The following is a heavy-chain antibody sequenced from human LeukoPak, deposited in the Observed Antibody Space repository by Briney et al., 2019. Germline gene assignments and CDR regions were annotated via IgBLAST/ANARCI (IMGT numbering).Heavy chain of an antibody. D-gene: IGHD1-26*01. J-gene: IGHJ4*02. CDR2: IYYSGST. CDR3: ARELGGIVGATPFDY. Sequence: PSETLSLTCTVSGGSISSSSYYWGWIRQPPGKGLEWIGIIYYSGSTYSNPSLKSRVTISVDTSKNQFSLKLSSVTAADTAVYYCARELGGIVGATPFDYWGQGTLVTVSS. V-gene: IGHV4-39*07. CDR1: GGSISSSSYY.